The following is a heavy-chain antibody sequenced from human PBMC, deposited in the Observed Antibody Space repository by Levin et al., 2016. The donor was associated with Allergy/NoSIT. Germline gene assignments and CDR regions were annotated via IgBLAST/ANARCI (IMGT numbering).Heavy chain of an antibody. CDR1: GYTFTGYY. CDR2: INPNSGGT. J-gene: IGHJ6*02. V-gene: IGHV1-2*04. CDR3: ARGGVPDTYYYYGMDV. D-gene: IGHD2-2*01. Sequence: ASVKVSCKASGYTFTGYYMHWVRQAPGQGLEWMGWINPNSGGTNYAQKFQGWVTMTRDTSISTAYMELSRLRSDDTAVYYCARGGVPDTYYYYGMDVWGQGTTVTVSS.